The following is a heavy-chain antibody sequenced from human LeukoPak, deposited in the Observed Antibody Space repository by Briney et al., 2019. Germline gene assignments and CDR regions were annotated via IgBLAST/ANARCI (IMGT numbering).Heavy chain of an antibody. CDR3: ARRLTQYDCFDP. V-gene: IGHV6-1*01. CDR2: TYYRSTWYN. CDR1: GDSVSSNSAT. J-gene: IGHJ5*02. D-gene: IGHD2-2*01. Sequence: QTLSLTCAISGDSVSSNSATWNWIRQSPSRGLEWLGRTYYRSTWYNDYAVSVRGRITVNPDTSKNQFSLHLNSVTPEDTAVYYCARRLTQYDCFDPWGQGILVTVSS.